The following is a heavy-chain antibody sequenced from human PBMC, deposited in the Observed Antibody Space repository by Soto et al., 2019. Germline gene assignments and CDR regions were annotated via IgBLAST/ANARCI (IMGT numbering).Heavy chain of an antibody. J-gene: IGHJ4*02. CDR2: INAGNGNT. V-gene: IGHV1-3*01. Sequence: GASVKVSCKASGYTFTSYAMHWVRQAPGQRLEWMGWINAGNGNTKHSQKFQGRVTITRDTSASTAYMELSSLRSEDTAVYYCARDPGYSYGYNGGQGTLVTVSS. CDR3: ARDPGYSYGYN. D-gene: IGHD5-18*01. CDR1: GYTFTSYA.